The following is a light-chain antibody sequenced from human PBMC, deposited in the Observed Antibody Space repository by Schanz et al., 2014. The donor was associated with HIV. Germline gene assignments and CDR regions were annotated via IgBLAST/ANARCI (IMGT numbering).Light chain of an antibody. V-gene: IGKV3-11*01. CDR2: DAS. J-gene: IGKJ1*01. Sequence: EFVLTQSPATLSLSPGERATLSCRASQNVSTYLAWYQQKPGQAPRLLIFDASNRATGIPARFSGSGSGPDFTLTISSVEPEDFAMYYCQQYGSPPWTFGQGTKVEVK. CDR3: QQYGSPPWT. CDR1: QNVSTY.